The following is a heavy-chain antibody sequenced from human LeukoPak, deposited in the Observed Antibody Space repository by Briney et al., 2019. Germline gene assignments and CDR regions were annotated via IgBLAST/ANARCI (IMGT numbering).Heavy chain of an antibody. CDR3: AIFEGYCSSTSCYWVPFDP. J-gene: IGHJ5*02. V-gene: IGHV1-69*13. CDR1: GGTFSSYA. Sequence: SVNVSCKASGGTFSSYAISWVRQAPGQGLEWMGGIIPIFGTANYAQRFQGRVTITADESTSTAYMELSSLRSEDTAVYYCAIFEGYCSSTSCYWVPFDPWGQGTLVTVSS. D-gene: IGHD2-2*01. CDR2: IIPIFGTA.